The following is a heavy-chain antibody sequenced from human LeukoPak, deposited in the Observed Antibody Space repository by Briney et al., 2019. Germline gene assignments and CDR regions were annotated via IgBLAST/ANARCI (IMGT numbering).Heavy chain of an antibody. D-gene: IGHD2/OR15-2a*01. CDR3: ARDDVPVI. CDR1: GFTFSTYN. Sequence: KPGGSLRLSCAASGFTFSTYNMHWVRQAPGKGLEWVSSIDAGTGNMYFADSVKGRFTISRDNAKNTLYLQMNSLRAEDTAMYYCARDDVPVIWGQGTLVTVSS. J-gene: IGHJ4*02. CDR2: IDAGTGNM. V-gene: IGHV3-21*04.